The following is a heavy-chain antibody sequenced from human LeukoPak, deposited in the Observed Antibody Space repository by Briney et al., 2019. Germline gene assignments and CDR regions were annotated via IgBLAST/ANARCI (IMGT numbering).Heavy chain of an antibody. CDR3: ARDYCSSTSCYWGWGMDV. Sequence: PSETLSLTCAVYGGSFSGYYWTWIRQPPGKGLEWIGEINHSGSTNYNPSLKSRVTISVDTSKNQLSPKLSSVTAADTAVYYCARDYCSSTSCYWGWGMDVWGQGTTVTVSS. CDR1: GGSFSGYY. D-gene: IGHD2-2*01. V-gene: IGHV4-34*01. J-gene: IGHJ6*02. CDR2: INHSGST.